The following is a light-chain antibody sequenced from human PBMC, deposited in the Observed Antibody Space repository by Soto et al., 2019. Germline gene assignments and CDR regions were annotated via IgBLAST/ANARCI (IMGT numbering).Light chain of an antibody. CDR2: GGS. CDR1: QSVTSTY. CDR3: LQRSDWPQIT. V-gene: IGKV3-11*01. J-gene: IGKJ5*01. Sequence: EIVLTQSPGTLSLSPGERATLSCRASQSVTSTYLAWYQQKPGQAPRLLISGGSNRATGIPARFSGGGSGTDFTLTISSPETEDFAVYYGLQRSDWPQITVGEGSRRAIK.